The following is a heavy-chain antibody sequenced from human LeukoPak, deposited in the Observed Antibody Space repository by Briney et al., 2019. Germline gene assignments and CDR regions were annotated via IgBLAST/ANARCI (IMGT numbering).Heavy chain of an antibody. D-gene: IGHD6-19*01. CDR1: GFTFSNYG. CDR2: ISHDGSNK. Sequence: GGSLRLSCAASGFTFSNYGMHWVRQAPGKGLEWVALISHDGSNKYYADSVKGRFTISRDSSKNTLSLQLNTLRPEDTAVDYCAKGDGRGWLYFDNWGQGTLVTVSS. J-gene: IGHJ4*02. CDR3: AKGDGRGWLYFDN. V-gene: IGHV3-30*18.